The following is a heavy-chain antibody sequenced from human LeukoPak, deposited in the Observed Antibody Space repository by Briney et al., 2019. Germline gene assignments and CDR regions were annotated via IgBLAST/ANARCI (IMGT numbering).Heavy chain of an antibody. CDR3: ARVVGNYYGAFYYFDY. V-gene: IGHV4-39*07. CDR2: IYYSGST. D-gene: IGHD1-26*01. J-gene: IGHJ4*02. Sequence: SETLSLTCTVSGGSISSSGYYWGWIRQPPGKGLEWIGSIYYSGSTYYNPSLKSRVTISVDTSKNQFSLKLSSVTAADTAVYYCARVVGNYYGAFYYFDYWGQGTLVTVSS. CDR1: GGSISSSGYY.